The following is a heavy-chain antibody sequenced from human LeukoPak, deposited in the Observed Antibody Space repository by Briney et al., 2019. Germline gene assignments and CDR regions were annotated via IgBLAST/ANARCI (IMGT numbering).Heavy chain of an antibody. CDR2: IYYSGNT. CDR3: ARTSLRHFTFDY. CDR1: GGSISGYY. J-gene: IGHJ4*02. D-gene: IGHD3-3*02. V-gene: IGHV4-59*01. Sequence: PSETLSLTRTVSGGSISGYYWSWIRQPPGKGLDWIGYIYYSGNTNYNSSLKSRVTISVDTSRNQFSLRLTSVTAADTAVYYCARTSLRHFTFDYRGQGTLVTVSS.